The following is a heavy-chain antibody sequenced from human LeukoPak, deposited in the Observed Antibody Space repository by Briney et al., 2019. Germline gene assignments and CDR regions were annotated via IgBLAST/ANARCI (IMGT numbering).Heavy chain of an antibody. J-gene: IGHJ4*02. D-gene: IGHD6-13*01. Sequence: PGGSLRLSCAASGFTFSSYWMSWARQAPGKGLEGVANIKQDGSEKYYVDSVKGRFTISRDNAKNSLYLQMNSLRAEDTAVYYCARAAGTVTNFDYWGQGTLVTVSS. CDR1: GFTFSSYW. CDR3: ARAAGTVTNFDY. V-gene: IGHV3-7*01. CDR2: IKQDGSEK.